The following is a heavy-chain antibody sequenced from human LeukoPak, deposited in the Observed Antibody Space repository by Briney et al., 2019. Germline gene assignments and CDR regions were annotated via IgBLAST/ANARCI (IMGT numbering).Heavy chain of an antibody. Sequence: GGSVRLSCAASGFTFGDAWMSWVRQAPGKGLEWVGRIKSKTDGGTTDYAAPVKGRFTISRDDSKNTLYLQMNSLKTEDTAVYYCATPYNGSPIDYWGQGTLVTVSS. CDR1: GFTFGDAW. D-gene: IGHD1-26*01. V-gene: IGHV3-15*01. J-gene: IGHJ4*02. CDR2: IKSKTDGGTT. CDR3: ATPYNGSPIDY.